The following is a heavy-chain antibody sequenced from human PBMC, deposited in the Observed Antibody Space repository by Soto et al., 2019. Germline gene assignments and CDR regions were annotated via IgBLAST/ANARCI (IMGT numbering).Heavy chain of an antibody. CDR3: EGGDKADF. CDR1: GFIFSSYW. V-gene: IGHV3-7*01. J-gene: IGHJ4*02. D-gene: IGHD2-21*01. CDR2: IRQDGNDK. Sequence: GGSLRLSCTTSGFIFSSYWMTWVRQAPGKGLEWVANIRQDGNDKYYADSVKGRFTISRDNAKNSLYLQMNSLRAEDTAVYYCEGGDKADFWGQGTLVTVSS.